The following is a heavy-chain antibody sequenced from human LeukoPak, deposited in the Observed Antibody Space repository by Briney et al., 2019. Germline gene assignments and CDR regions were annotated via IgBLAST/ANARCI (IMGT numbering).Heavy chain of an antibody. CDR1: GGTFSSYA. D-gene: IGHD2-8*01. CDR3: ARDSNPGGYMDV. J-gene: IGHJ6*03. V-gene: IGHV1-69*05. CDR2: IIPIFGTA. Sequence: SVKVSCKASGGTFSSYAISWVRQAPGQGLEWMGGIIPIFGTANHAQKFQGRVTITTDESTSTAYMELSSLRSEDTAVYYCARDSNPGGYMDVWGKGTTVTVSS.